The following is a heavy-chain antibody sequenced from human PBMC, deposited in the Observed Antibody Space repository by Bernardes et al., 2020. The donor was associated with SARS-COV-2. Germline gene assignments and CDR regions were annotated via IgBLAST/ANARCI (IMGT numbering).Heavy chain of an antibody. CDR3: ATMTLIVVAGYGLDV. CDR1: GYPLSELY. J-gene: IGHJ6*02. D-gene: IGHD3-22*01. Sequence: ASVKVSCKVSGYPLSELYMHWVRQAPGKGLEWMGGFDPEQHKTIYAQKFQGRVTMTEDTSTHTAYMELSSLRSEDTAVYCCATMTLIVVAGYGLDVWGQGTTVTVSS. CDR2: FDPEQHKT. V-gene: IGHV1-24*01.